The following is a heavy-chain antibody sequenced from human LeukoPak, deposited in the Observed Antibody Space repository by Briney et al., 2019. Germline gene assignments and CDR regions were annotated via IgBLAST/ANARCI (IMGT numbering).Heavy chain of an antibody. CDR1: GFTVSSNY. Sequence: GGSLRLSCAVSGFTVSSNYMSWVRQAPGKGLEWVSVIYGGGSTYYADSVKGRFTISRDNPKNTLYLQMNRLRAEDTAVYYCARSDGIAAAGPFDYWGQGTLVTVS. CDR3: ARSDGIAAAGPFDY. CDR2: IYGGGST. V-gene: IGHV3-53*01. D-gene: IGHD6-13*01. J-gene: IGHJ4*02.